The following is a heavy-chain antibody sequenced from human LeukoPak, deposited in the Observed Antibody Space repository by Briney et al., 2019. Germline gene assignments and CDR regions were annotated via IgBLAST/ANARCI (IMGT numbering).Heavy chain of an antibody. CDR1: GFTFTSSA. Sequence: SVKVSCKASGFTFTSSAVQWVRQARGQRLEWIGWIVVGSGNTNYAQKFQERVTITRDMSTSTAYMELSSLRSEDTAVYYCARGDFISSRDYLFFFDYWGQGSLVTVSS. V-gene: IGHV1-58*01. J-gene: IGHJ4*01. D-gene: IGHD3-16*01. CDR2: IVVGSGNT. CDR3: ARGDFISSRDYLFFFDY.